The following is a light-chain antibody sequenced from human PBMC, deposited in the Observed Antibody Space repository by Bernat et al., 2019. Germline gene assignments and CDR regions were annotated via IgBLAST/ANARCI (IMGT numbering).Light chain of an antibody. V-gene: IGLV2-23*02. J-gene: IGLJ3*02. Sequence: QSALTQPASVSGSPGQSITISCTGSSGDAGNYNHVSWYQQYPGKVPKAVIYEVSKRPSGVSNRFSGSESGNPASLTISGLQAEDEAHYYCCWYADGSSFWVFGGGTKLTVL. CDR3: CWYADGSSFWV. CDR2: EVS. CDR1: SGDAGNYNH.